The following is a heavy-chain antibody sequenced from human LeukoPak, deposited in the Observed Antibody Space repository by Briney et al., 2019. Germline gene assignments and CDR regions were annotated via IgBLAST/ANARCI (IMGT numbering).Heavy chain of an antibody. CDR3: ARDTSVRQQLVRALGGWFDP. D-gene: IGHD6-13*01. V-gene: IGHV4-59*01. J-gene: IGHJ5*02. CDR1: GGSISSYY. Sequence: SETLSLTCTVSGGSISSYYWSWIRHPPGKGLEWIGYIYYSGSTNYNPSLTSRVTISVDTSKNQFSLKLSSVTAADTAGDYCARDTSVRQQLVRALGGWFDPWGEGTLVTVSS. CDR2: IYYSGST.